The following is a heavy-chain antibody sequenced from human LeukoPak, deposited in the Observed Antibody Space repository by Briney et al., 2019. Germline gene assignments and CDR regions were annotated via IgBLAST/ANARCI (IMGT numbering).Heavy chain of an antibody. CDR2: IYYSGST. J-gene: IGHJ5*02. D-gene: IGHD3-3*01. CDR3: ARANPHPYDFWSGYYGLLDWFDP. CDR1: GGSISSYY. Sequence: PSETLSLTCTVSGGSISSYYWSWIRQPPGKGLEWIGYIYYSGSTNYNPSLKSRVTISVDTSKNQFSLKLSSVTAADTAVYYCARANPHPYDFWSGYYGLLDWFDPWGQGTLVTVSS. V-gene: IGHV4-59*01.